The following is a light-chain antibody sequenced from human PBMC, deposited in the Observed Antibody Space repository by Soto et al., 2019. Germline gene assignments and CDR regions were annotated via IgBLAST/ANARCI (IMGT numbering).Light chain of an antibody. V-gene: IGKV1-39*01. J-gene: IGKJ1*01. CDR3: QQSYSTPRT. CDR1: QSISTY. CDR2: AAS. Sequence: GDRVTITCRASQSISTYLNWYQQKPGKAPKLLIYAASTLQSGVPSRFSGSGSGTDFTLTISSLQPEDFAAYYCQQSYSTPRTFGQGTKVEIK.